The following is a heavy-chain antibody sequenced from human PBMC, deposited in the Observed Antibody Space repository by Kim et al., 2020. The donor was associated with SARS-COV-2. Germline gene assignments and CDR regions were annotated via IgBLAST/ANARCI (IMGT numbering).Heavy chain of an antibody. Sequence: NPSLKSRVTISVDTSKTQFALKLSSVTAADTAVYYCARRGGDCYSCWFDPWGQGTLVTVSS. V-gene: IGHV4-39*01. D-gene: IGHD2-21*02. J-gene: IGHJ5*02. CDR3: ARRGGDCYSCWFDP.